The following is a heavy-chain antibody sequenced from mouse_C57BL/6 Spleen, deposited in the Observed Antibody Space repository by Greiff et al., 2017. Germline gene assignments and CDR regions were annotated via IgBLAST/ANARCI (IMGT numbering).Heavy chain of an antibody. Sequence: DVKLVESGGGLVKPGGSLKLSCAASGFTFSDYGMHWVRQAPENGLEWVAYISSGSSTINSADTVKGRFTISRDNANNNLFLQMTSRMSEDTAMNYCARGCYGSRGYFDYWGKGTTPTVSS. CDR2: ISSGSSTI. CDR1: GFTFSDYG. CDR3: ARGCYGSRGYFDY. J-gene: IGHJ2*01. V-gene: IGHV5-17*01. D-gene: IGHD1-1*01.